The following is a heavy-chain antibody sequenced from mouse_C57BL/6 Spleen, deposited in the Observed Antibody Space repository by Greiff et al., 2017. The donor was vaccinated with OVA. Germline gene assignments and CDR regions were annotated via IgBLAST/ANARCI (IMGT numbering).Heavy chain of an antibody. CDR3: AREGNYAMDY. CDR2: ISYDGSN. Sequence: EVKLQESGPGLVKPSQSLSLTCSVTGYSITSGYYWNWIRQFPGNKLEWMGYISYDGSNNYNPSLKNRITITRDTSKNQFCLKLNSVTTEDTATYYCAREGNYAMDYWGQGTSVTVSS. D-gene: IGHD2-14*01. CDR1: GYSITSGYY. J-gene: IGHJ4*01. V-gene: IGHV3-6*01.